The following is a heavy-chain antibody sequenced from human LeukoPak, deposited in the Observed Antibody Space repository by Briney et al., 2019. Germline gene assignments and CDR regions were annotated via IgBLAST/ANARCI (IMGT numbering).Heavy chain of an antibody. V-gene: IGHV3-23*01. J-gene: IGHJ4*02. CDR3: AKAGTAGVVIPFDY. CDR2: ISGSGGST. D-gene: IGHD3-3*01. Sequence: GGSLRLSCAASGFTFSSYAMSRVRQAPGKGLEWVSAISGSGGSTYYADSVKGRFTISRDNSKNTLYLQMNCLRAEDTAVYYCAKAGTAGVVIPFDYWGQGTLVTVSS. CDR1: GFTFSSYA.